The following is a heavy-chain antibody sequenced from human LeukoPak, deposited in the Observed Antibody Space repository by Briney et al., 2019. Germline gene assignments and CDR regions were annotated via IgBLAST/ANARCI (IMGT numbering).Heavy chain of an antibody. CDR3: ATKYYDFWSARGSDAFDI. CDR1: GFTFSSYS. Sequence: GGSLRLSCAASGFTFSSYSMNWVRQAPGKGLEWVSSISSSSSYIYYADSVKGRFTISRDNAKNSLYLQMNSLRAEDTAVYYCATKYYDFWSARGSDAFDIWGQGTMVTVSS. V-gene: IGHV3-21*01. J-gene: IGHJ3*02. D-gene: IGHD3-3*01. CDR2: ISSSSSYI.